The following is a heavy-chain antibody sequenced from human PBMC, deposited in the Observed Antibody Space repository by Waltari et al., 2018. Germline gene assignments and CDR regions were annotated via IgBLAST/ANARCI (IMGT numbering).Heavy chain of an antibody. CDR3: ARDRAAAPFDY. CDR1: GGSISSHS. CDR2: IYYSGST. Sequence: QVQLQESGPGLVKPSETLSLTCTVSGGSISSHSWSWIRQPPGKGLEWIGYIYYSGSTNYNPSLKSRVTISVDTSKNQFSLKLSSVTAADTAVYYCARDRAAAPFDYWGQGTLVTVSS. D-gene: IGHD6-13*01. V-gene: IGHV4-59*11. J-gene: IGHJ4*02.